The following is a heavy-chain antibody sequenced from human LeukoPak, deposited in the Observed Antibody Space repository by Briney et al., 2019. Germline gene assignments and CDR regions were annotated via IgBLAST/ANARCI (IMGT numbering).Heavy chain of an antibody. Sequence: PGGSLRLSCAASGFTFSSYGMHWVRQAPGKGLEWVAVISYDGSNKYYADSVKGRLTISRDNSKNTLYLQMNSLRAEDTAVYYCAKDGGLGGDDPLDHWGQGTLVTVSS. V-gene: IGHV3-30*18. D-gene: IGHD3-16*01. J-gene: IGHJ4*02. CDR3: AKDGGLGGDDPLDH. CDR1: GFTFSSYG. CDR2: ISYDGSNK.